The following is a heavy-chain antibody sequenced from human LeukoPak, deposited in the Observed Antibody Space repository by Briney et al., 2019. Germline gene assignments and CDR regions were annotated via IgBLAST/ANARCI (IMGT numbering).Heavy chain of an antibody. V-gene: IGHV4-34*01. CDR3: ARDPAIVGAPPMAFDI. CDR2: INHSGST. J-gene: IGHJ3*02. Sequence: SETLSLTCAVYGGSFSGYYWSWIRQPPGKGLEWIGEINHSGSTNYNPSLKSRVTISVDTSKNQFSLKLSSVTAADTAVYYCARDPAIVGAPPMAFDIWGQGTMVTVSS. CDR1: GGSFSGYY. D-gene: IGHD1-26*01.